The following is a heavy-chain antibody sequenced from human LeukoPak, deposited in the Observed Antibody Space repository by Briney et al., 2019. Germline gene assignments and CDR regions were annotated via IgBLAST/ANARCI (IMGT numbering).Heavy chain of an antibody. V-gene: IGHV4-4*07. Sequence: SETLSLTCTVSGGSLSNSYWSWIRQPAGEGLEWIGRVYTRGNTDYNPSLKSRVTMSIDTSKNQFSLKLSSVTAADTAVYYCARDIWHGGRWFDPWGQGTLVIVSS. CDR1: GGSLSNSY. CDR2: VYTRGNT. CDR3: ARDIWHGGRWFDP. J-gene: IGHJ5*02.